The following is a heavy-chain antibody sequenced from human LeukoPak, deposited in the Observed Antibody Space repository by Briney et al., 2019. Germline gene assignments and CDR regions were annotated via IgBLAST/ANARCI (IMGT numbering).Heavy chain of an antibody. V-gene: IGHV3-30*03. J-gene: IGHJ4*02. D-gene: IGHD3-22*01. Sequence: PGRSLRLSCAASGFTFSSYGMHWVRQAPGKGLEWVAAISDDGSNKYYADSVKGRFTISRDNSKNTLYLQMNSLRAEDTAVYYCARVRRYDSNPGGQGTLVTVSS. CDR2: ISDDGSNK. CDR3: ARVRRYDSNP. CDR1: GFTFSSYG.